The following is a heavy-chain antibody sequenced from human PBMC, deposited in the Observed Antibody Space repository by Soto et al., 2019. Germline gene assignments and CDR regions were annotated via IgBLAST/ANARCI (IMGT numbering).Heavy chain of an antibody. J-gene: IGHJ4*02. CDR3: ASTRGY. V-gene: IGHV3-7*05. Sequence: EVQVMESGGGLVQPGGSLRLSCAVSGFTFTGYWMKWVRQAPAKGLEWVATIQEDGSETYYVDSVKGRFTISRDSAKNSVYLQMNSLRVVDSAVYYCASTRGYWGQGTLLTVSA. CDR2: IQEDGSET. CDR1: GFTFTGYW. D-gene: IGHD3-3*01.